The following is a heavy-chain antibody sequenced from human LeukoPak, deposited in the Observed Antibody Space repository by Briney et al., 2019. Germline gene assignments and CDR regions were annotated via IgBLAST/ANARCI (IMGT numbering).Heavy chain of an antibody. J-gene: IGHJ4*02. CDR1: GYTFTAYY. CDR3: ARSRAQNEDQWLLHGY. D-gene: IGHD5-12*01. CDR2: ISPNSGGT. Sequence: ASVKVSCKASGYTFTAYYIHWVRQAPGQGLEWMGWISPNSGGTNYAQKFQGRVTVTRDTSISTAYMELSWLISDDTAVYYCARSRAQNEDQWLLHGYWGQGTLVTISS. V-gene: IGHV1-2*02.